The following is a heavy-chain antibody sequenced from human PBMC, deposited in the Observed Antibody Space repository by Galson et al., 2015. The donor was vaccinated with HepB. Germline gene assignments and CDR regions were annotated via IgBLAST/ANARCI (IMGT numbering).Heavy chain of an antibody. V-gene: IGHV3-23*01. CDR1: GFTFTSYG. CDR3: VRGTTAPDY. Sequence: SLRLSCAACGFTFTSYGMSWVRQAPGKGLECVPAISRGGDTSDYADSVKGRFTVSRDSSTNTLYLQMNGLRADDMAIYYCVRGTTAPDYWGQGTLVTVSS. CDR2: ISRGGDTS. J-gene: IGHJ4*02. D-gene: IGHD2/OR15-2a*01.